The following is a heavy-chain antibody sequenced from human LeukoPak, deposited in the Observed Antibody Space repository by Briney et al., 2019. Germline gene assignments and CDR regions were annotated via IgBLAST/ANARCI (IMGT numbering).Heavy chain of an antibody. CDR2: IYYNGDT. CDR1: GGSFSGYY. V-gene: IGHV4-34*01. D-gene: IGHD3-22*01. CDR3: ARGLNYAGSGYYFDS. J-gene: IGHJ4*02. Sequence: SETLSLTCAVYGGSFSGYYWLWLRQPPGKGLEWIGSIYYNGDTYYNLSLKSRVTISVDTSKYQCSLRLSSVTAADTAVYYCARGLNYAGSGYYFDSWGPGTVVTVSS.